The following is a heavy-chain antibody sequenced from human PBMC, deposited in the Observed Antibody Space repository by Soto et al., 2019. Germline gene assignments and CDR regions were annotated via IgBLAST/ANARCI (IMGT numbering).Heavy chain of an antibody. CDR2: FSGGSGTT. CDR1: GFTFPNHG. D-gene: IGHD1-1*01. J-gene: IGHJ4*02. CDR3: VRWNGFGDF. V-gene: IGHV3-23*01. Sequence: EVRLLESGGGLVQPGGSLRLSCVVSGFTFPNHGVTWVRQVQGKGLEWVCGFSGGSGTTHYADRVRGRFTISRDDPRQTVYLQMNSLGADDTAVYYCVRWNGFGDFWGQGTLVTVSS.